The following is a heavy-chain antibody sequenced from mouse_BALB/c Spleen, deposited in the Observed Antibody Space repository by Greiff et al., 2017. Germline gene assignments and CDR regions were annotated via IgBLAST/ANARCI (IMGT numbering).Heavy chain of an antibody. CDR1: GFTFSSFG. D-gene: IGHD2-3*01. J-gene: IGHJ2*01. Sequence: EVKLMESGGGLVQPGGSRKLSCAASGFTFSSFGMHWVRQAPEKGLEWVAYISSGSSTIYYADTVKGRFTISRDNPKNTLFLQMTSLRSEDTAMYYCARSDGYYLYFDYWGQGTTLTVSS. CDR3: ARSDGYYLYFDY. V-gene: IGHV5-17*02. CDR2: ISSGSSTI.